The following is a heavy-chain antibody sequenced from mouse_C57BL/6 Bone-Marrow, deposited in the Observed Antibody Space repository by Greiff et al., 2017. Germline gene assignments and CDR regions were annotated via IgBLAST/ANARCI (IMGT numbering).Heavy chain of an antibody. CDR1: GYTFTDYY. CDR2: IGPGSGST. D-gene: IGHD1-1*01. J-gene: IGHJ1*03. CDR3: DRSYYYGSSYWYFDV. Sequence: QVQLQQSGAELVKPGASVKISCKASGYTFTDYYINWVKQRPGQGLEWIGKIGPGSGSTYSNGKFKGKATLTADNSSSTAYMQLSRLTSEVSAVYFGDRSYYYGSSYWYFDVWGTGTTVTVAS. V-gene: IGHV1-77*01.